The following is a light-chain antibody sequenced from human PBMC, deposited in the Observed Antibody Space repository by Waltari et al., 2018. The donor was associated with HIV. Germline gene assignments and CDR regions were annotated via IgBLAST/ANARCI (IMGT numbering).Light chain of an antibody. CDR1: NSDVGSYNL. Sequence: QSALTQPRSVSGSPGQSVNISCTGTNSDVGSYNLVSWYQHHPGKVPKIMIYQVNNRPSGVPDRFSGSKSGNTASLTVSGLQPEDEADYYCCLYTGDYVIFGGGTKLTVL. CDR2: QVN. V-gene: IGLV2-11*01. CDR3: CLYTGDYVI. J-gene: IGLJ2*01.